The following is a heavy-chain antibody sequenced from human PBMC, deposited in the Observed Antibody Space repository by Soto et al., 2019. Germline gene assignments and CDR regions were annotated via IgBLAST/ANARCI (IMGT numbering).Heavy chain of an antibody. CDR2: ISYDGSNK. J-gene: IGHJ3*02. Sequence: VQLVESGGGVVQPGRSLRLSCAASGFTFSSYAMHWVRQAPGKGLEWVAVISYDGSNKYYADSVKGRFTISRDNSKNTLYLQMNSLRAEDTAVYYCARGGSSGWYGDAFDIWGQGTMVTVSS. CDR1: GFTFSSYA. D-gene: IGHD6-19*01. CDR3: ARGGSSGWYGDAFDI. V-gene: IGHV3-30-3*01.